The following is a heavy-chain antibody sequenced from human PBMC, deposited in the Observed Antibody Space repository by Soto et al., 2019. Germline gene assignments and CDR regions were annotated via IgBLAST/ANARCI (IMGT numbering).Heavy chain of an antibody. Sequence: GGSLRLSCAASGFTFSSYSMNWVRQAPGNGLEWVSYISSSSSTIYYAESVKGRFTISRDNDKNSLYLQMNSLRAEDTAVYYCARDIPGIMDYWGQGTLVTVSS. CDR1: GFTFSSYS. V-gene: IGHV3-48*04. J-gene: IGHJ4*02. CDR3: ARDIPGIMDY. CDR2: ISSSSSTI. D-gene: IGHD2-21*01.